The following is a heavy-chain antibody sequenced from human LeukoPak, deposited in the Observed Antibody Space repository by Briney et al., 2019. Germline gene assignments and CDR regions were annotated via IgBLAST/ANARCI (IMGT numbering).Heavy chain of an antibody. CDR1: GFTVTSKY. D-gene: IGHD6-25*01. J-gene: IGHJ3*02. CDR2: IYSGVRT. V-gene: IGHV3-53*01. CDR3: AREEPSAAGAFDI. Sequence: GGSLRLSCAASGFTVTSKYMRWVGQAPGKGREGGSIIYSGVRTYYPESVRGGFTISRDTSKNTLHLQMNSLRAADTAVYYCAREEPSAAGAFDIWGQGTMVTVSS.